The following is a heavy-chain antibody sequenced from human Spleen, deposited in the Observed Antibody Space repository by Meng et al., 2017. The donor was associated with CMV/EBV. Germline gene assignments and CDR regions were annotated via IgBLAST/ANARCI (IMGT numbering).Heavy chain of an antibody. V-gene: IGHV3-30*02. CDR2: IQYDGSEE. D-gene: IGHD4-11*01. CDR1: GFIFNSHN. Sequence: GESLKISCAASGFIFNSHNMHWVRQAPGKGLEWVAFIQYDGSEEKYAESVQGRFSISRANRKNTLYLQMNSLRPEDTAVYYCAKSRLGSYYNYYYGMDVWGQGTTVTVSS. CDR3: AKSRLGSYYNYYYGMDV. J-gene: IGHJ6*02.